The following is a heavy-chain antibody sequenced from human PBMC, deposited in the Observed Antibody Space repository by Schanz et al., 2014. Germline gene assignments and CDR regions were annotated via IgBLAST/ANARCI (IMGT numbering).Heavy chain of an antibody. D-gene: IGHD1-1*01. CDR2: IKKDGSEK. CDR3: ARGRVLES. CDR1: GFIVRSNY. Sequence: EVQLVESGGGLVQPGGSLRLSCAASGFIVRSNYMTWVRQAPGKGLEWVANIKKDGSEKYYVDSVKGRFTISRDNAKNSLFLQMNSLRPEDTAVYYCARGRVLESWGQGTLVTVSS. V-gene: IGHV3-7*01. J-gene: IGHJ5*02.